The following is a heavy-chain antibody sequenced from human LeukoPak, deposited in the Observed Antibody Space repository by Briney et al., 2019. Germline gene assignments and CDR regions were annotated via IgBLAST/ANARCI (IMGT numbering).Heavy chain of an antibody. V-gene: IGHV4-39*01. J-gene: IGHJ4*02. D-gene: IGHD3/OR15-3a*01. CDR3: ARQTGSGLFILP. CDR2: IYYSGNT. CDR1: GGSFSGYY. Sequence: ETLSLTCAVYGGSFSGYYWGWIRQPPGKGLEWIGSIYYSGNTYYNASLKSQVSISIDTSKNQFSLRLTSVTAADTAVYYCARQTGSGLFILPGGQGTLVTVSS.